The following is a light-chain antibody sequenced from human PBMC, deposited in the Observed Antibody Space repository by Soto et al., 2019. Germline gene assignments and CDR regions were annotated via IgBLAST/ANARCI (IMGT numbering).Light chain of an antibody. CDR3: QQYNSVLPT. J-gene: IGKJ1*01. CDR2: KAS. V-gene: IGKV1-5*03. CDR1: QSINSW. Sequence: DTQMTQSPSTLSASIGDRVTITCRASQSINSWLAWYQQRPGRAPKLLIYKASTLLSGVPSRFSGSGSGTEFTLTISTLQPDDLATYYCQQYNSVLPTFGQGTRVEIK.